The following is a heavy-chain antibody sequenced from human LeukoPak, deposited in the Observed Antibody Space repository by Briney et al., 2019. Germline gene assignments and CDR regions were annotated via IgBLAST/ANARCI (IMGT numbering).Heavy chain of an antibody. Sequence: PSETLSLTCTVSGGSISSSSYYWGWIRQPPGKGLEWIGSIYYSGSTYYNPSLKSRVTISVDTSKNQFSLKLSSVTAADTAVYYCARTQQDCSGGSCYSHPLWFDYWGQGTLVTVSS. D-gene: IGHD2-15*01. J-gene: IGHJ4*02. CDR3: ARTQQDCSGGSCYSHPLWFDY. V-gene: IGHV4-39*07. CDR1: GGSISSSSYY. CDR2: IYYSGST.